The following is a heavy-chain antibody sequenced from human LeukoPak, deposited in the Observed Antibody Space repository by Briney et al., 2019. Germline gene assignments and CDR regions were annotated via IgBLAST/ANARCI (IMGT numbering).Heavy chain of an antibody. CDR2: IYSGGST. CDR1: VFTVSSNY. CDR3: ARDRGRAAFDI. J-gene: IGHJ3*02. D-gene: IGHD6-25*01. Sequence: GGSLRLSCAASVFTVSSNYMSWVRQAPGKGLEWVSVIYSGGSTYYADSVEGRFTISRDNSKNTLYLQMNSLRAEDTAVYYCARDRGRAAFDIWGQGTMVTVSS. V-gene: IGHV3-53*01.